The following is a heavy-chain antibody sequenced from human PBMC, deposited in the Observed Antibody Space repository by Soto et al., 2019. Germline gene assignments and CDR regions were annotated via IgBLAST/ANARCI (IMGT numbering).Heavy chain of an antibody. D-gene: IGHD3-9*01. CDR3: VRDLGRYFRSGYMDL. CDR2: INEDSTYI. Sequence: EVQLVESGGGLAKPGGSLRLSCTASGFAFNTYSMNWVRQAPGKGLEWVSSINEDSTYIYYADSLRGRITISRDNAKDSLFLQMNSLRPDDTAVYYCVRDLGRYFRSGYMDLWGDGATVTVSS. CDR1: GFAFNTYS. J-gene: IGHJ6*03. V-gene: IGHV3-21*02.